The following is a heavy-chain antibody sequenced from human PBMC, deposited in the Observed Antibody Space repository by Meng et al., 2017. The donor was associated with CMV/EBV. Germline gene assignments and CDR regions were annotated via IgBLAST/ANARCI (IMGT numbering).Heavy chain of an antibody. D-gene: IGHD3-22*01. J-gene: IGHJ6*02. CDR3: ARADSGDSRGYYYGGDYYYYGMDV. V-gene: IGHV1-69*05. CDR2: IIPIFGTA. CDR1: GGTFSSYA. Sequence: SVKVSCKASGGTFSSYAISWVRQAPGQGREGMGGIIPIFGTANYAQKFQGRVTITTDESTSTAYMELSSLRSEDTAVYYCARADSGDSRGYYYGGDYYYYGMDVWGQGTTVTVSS.